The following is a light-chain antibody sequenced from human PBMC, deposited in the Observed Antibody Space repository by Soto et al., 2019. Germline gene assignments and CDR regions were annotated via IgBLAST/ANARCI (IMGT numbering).Light chain of an antibody. CDR3: GTWDTTLSVGV. CDR1: SSNVGNNY. J-gene: IGLJ2*01. V-gene: IGLV1-51*01. CDR2: DNS. Sequence: QSVLTQPPSVSAAPGQKVTISCSGRSSNVGNNYVSWYQQLPGTAPKLLIYDNSKRPSGIPYRFSGSKSGTSATLGITGLQTEDEADYYCGTWDTTLSVGVFGGGTKLTVL.